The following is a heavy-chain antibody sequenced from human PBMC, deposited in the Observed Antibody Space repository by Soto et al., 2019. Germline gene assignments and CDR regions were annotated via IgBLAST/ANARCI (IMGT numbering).Heavy chain of an antibody. D-gene: IGHD1-7*01. Sequence: SETLSLTCTVSGGSVNRGSYYWSWIRQPPGKGLEWIGYIYYSGSTNYNPSLKSRVTISVDTSKNQFSLKLSSVTAADTAVYYCASGPKLELRHYYGMDVWGQGTTVTVSS. CDR3: ASGPKLELRHYYGMDV. V-gene: IGHV4-61*01. CDR1: GGSVNRGSYY. CDR2: IYYSGST. J-gene: IGHJ6*02.